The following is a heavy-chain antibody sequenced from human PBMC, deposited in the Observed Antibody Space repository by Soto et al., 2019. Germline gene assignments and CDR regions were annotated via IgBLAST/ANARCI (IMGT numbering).Heavy chain of an antibody. Sequence: QVQLVQSGAEVRRPGASVKVSCKASGYTFASYGISWVRQAPGQGLEWMGWISAYNGNTNYAHKLQGRVTMTTETSTTTAYMELRSLRSDNTAVYYCARAVGYSYGFDYWGQGTLVTVSS. CDR3: ARAVGYSYGFDY. CDR1: GYTFASYG. D-gene: IGHD5-18*01. CDR2: ISAYNGNT. V-gene: IGHV1-18*01. J-gene: IGHJ4*02.